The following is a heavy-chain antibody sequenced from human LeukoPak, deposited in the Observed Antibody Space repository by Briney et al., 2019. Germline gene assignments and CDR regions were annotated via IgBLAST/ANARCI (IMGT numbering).Heavy chain of an antibody. CDR2: IYYSGST. CDR3: ASGTYYDFWSGYPNDAFDI. J-gene: IGHJ3*02. V-gene: IGHV4-59*01. Sequence: KASETLSLTCTVSGGSICRYYWSWIRQPPGKGLEWVGYIYYSGSTNYNPSLKSRVNISVDTSKNQFSLKLSSVTAAEKAVYYCASGTYYDFWSGYPNDAFDIWGQGTMVTVSS. D-gene: IGHD3-3*01. CDR1: GGSICRYY.